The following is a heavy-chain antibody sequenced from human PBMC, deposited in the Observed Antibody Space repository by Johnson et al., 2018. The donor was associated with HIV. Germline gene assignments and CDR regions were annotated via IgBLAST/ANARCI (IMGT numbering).Heavy chain of an antibody. J-gene: IGHJ3*02. CDR2: IRYDGSNK. Sequence: QVQLVESWGGVVQPGGSLRLSCAASGFTFSSYGMHWVRQAPGKGLEWVAFIRYDGSNKYYADSVKGRFTISRDNSKNTLYLQMNSLRAEDTAVYYCALILTERDAFDIWGQGTMVTVSS. CDR3: ALILTERDAFDI. D-gene: IGHD3-9*01. V-gene: IGHV3-30*02. CDR1: GFTFSSYG.